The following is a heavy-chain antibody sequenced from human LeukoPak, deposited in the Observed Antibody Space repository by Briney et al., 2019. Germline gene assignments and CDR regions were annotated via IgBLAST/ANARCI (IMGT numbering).Heavy chain of an antibody. V-gene: IGHV3-9*01. Sequence: PGGSLRLSCAASGFTFDDYAMHWVRQAPGKGLEWVSGISWNSGSIGYADSVKGRFTISRDNAKNSLYLQMNSLRAEDTAVYYCARHRHYAWGYWGQGTLVTVSS. J-gene: IGHJ4*02. CDR1: GFTFDDYA. D-gene: IGHD3-16*01. CDR2: ISWNSGSI. CDR3: ARHRHYAWGY.